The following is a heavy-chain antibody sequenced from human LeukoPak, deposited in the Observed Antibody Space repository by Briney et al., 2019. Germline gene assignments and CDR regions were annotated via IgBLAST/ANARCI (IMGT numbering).Heavy chain of an antibody. CDR2: GDERGGT. D-gene: IGHD1-26*01. CDR1: GGPFNGYY. CDR3: ARDTLPHMAPRAFDI. Sequence: PSETLSLTCAVYGGPFNGYYWSWIRQSPGKELEWIGEGDERGGTNYNPSLKSRVTISVDTSKNQFSLKLSSVTAADTAVYYCARDTLPHMAPRAFDIWGQGTMVTVSS. J-gene: IGHJ3*02. V-gene: IGHV4-34*01.